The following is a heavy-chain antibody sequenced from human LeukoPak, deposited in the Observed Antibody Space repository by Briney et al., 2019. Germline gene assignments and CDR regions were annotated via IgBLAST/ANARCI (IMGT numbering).Heavy chain of an antibody. CDR3: ARELSADTSVGHLAH. CDR1: GYTFTTYG. J-gene: IGHJ4*02. V-gene: IGHV1-18*04. D-gene: IGHD5-18*01. Sequence: ASVTVSCTASGYTFTTYGITWVRQAPGQGLEWMGYISAYSGNTNYAQKLQGRVTMTTDTSTTTAYMELRSLRSDDTAVYYCARELSADTSVGHLAHWGQGTLVTVSS. CDR2: ISAYSGNT.